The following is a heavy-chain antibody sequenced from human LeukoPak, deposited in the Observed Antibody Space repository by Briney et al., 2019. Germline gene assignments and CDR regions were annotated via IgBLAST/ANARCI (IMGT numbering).Heavy chain of an antibody. Sequence: GTSVKVSCKASGFTFTSSAMQWVRQAPGQGLEWMGRIIPILGIANYAQKFQGRVTITADKSTSTAYMELSSLRSEDTAVYYCARDISSGPHDAFDIWGQGTMVTVSS. CDR2: IIPILGIA. CDR3: ARDISSGPHDAFDI. J-gene: IGHJ3*02. CDR1: GFTFTSSA. V-gene: IGHV1-69*04. D-gene: IGHD6-19*01.